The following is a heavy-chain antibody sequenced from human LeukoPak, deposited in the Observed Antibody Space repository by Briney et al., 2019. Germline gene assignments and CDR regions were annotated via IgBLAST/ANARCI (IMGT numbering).Heavy chain of an antibody. V-gene: IGHV4-30-4*01. Sequence: SETLSLTCIVSGGSISSGDYYWSWIRQPPGKGLEWIGYIYYSGNTYYNPSLKSRVIILVDTSKNQFSLKLSSVTAADTAVYYCVRETDIVVAPIAIGVFDYWGQGTLVTVSS. CDR3: VRETDIVVAPIAIGVFDY. CDR1: GGSISSGDYY. CDR2: IYYSGNT. D-gene: IGHD2-2*01. J-gene: IGHJ4*02.